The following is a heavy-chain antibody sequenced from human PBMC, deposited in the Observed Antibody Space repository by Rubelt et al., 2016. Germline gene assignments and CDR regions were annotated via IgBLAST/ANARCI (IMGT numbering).Heavy chain of an antibody. V-gene: IGHV3-74*01. CDR2: INSDGSST. D-gene: IGHD3-10*01. Sequence: GGGLVQPGGSLRLSCEASGFTFSSYWMHWVRQAPGKGLVWVSRINSDGSSTDYADSVTGRFTISRDNVKNTLYLQMNSLRAEDTAVYFCASWFFRVDYWGQGTLVTVSS. CDR3: ASWFFRVDY. CDR1: GFTFSSYW. J-gene: IGHJ4*02.